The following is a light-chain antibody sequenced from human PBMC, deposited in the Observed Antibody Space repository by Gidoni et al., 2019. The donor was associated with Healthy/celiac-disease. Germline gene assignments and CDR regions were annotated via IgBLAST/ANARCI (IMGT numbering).Light chain of an antibody. CDR1: SSNIGNTA. Sequence: QSVLTQPPSLSEAPRQRVTISCSGSSSNIGNTAVNWYQQLPGKAPKLLIYYDDLLPSGVSDRFSGSKSGTSASLAISGLQSEDEADYYCAAWDDSLNGVVFGGGTKLTVL. CDR2: YDD. V-gene: IGLV1-36*01. CDR3: AAWDDSLNGVV. J-gene: IGLJ2*01.